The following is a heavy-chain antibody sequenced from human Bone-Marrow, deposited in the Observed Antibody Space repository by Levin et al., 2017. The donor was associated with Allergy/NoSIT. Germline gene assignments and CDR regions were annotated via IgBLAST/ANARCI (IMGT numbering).Heavy chain of an antibody. CDR3: ARVSFWGGYPYLDY. V-gene: IGHV3-23*01. D-gene: IGHD3-3*01. J-gene: IGHJ4*02. Sequence: GGSLRLSCAASEFTFSTYAMHWVRQAPGKGPEWVSAMSSNSVNTYYADSVTGRFTISRDNSRNTLYLQMNSLRAEDTAIYYCARVSFWGGYPYLDYWGRGTLVTVSS. CDR2: MSSNSVNT. CDR1: EFTFSTYA.